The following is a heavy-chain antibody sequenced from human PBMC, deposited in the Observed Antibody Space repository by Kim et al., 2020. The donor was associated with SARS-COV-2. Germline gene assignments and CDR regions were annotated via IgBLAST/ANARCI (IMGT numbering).Heavy chain of an antibody. V-gene: IGHV3-30*18. CDR3: AKGGGYYYDRTSLAAADY. J-gene: IGHJ4*02. D-gene: IGHD3-22*01. Sequence: GGSLRLSCAASGFTFSSYGMHWVRQAPGKGLEWVAVISYDGSNKYYADSVKGRFTISRDNSKNTLYLQMNSLRAEDTAVYYCAKGGGYYYDRTSLAAADYWGQGTLVTVSS. CDR2: ISYDGSNK. CDR1: GFTFSSYG.